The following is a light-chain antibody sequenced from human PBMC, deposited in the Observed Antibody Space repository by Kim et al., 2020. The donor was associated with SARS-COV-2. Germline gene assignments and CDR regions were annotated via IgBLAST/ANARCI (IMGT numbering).Light chain of an antibody. CDR2: GKN. Sequence: ALVQTVRITCQGDSLRNYYASWYQHKPGQAPVVVIYGKNNRPSGIPDRFSGSSSGNTTSLTITGAQAEDEADYYCNSRDNSGNHWVFGGGTQLTVL. J-gene: IGLJ3*02. CDR3: NSRDNSGNHWV. V-gene: IGLV3-19*01. CDR1: SLRNYY.